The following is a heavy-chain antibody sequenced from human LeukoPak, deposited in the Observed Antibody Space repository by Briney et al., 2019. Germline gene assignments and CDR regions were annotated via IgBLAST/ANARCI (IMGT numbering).Heavy chain of an antibody. J-gene: IGHJ6*04. CDR2: ISGTGGST. CDR1: GFTFSSYA. CDR3: AELGITMIGGV. V-gene: IGHV3-23*01. Sequence: GGSLRLSCVASGFTFSSYAMSWVRQAPGKGLEWVSLISGTGGSTYYADSVKGRFTISRDNSKNTLYLQMNSLRAEDTAVYYCAELGITMIGGVWGKGTTVTISS. D-gene: IGHD3-10*02.